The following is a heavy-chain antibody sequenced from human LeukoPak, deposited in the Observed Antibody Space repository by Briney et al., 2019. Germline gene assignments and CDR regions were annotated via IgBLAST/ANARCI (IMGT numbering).Heavy chain of an antibody. D-gene: IGHD4/OR15-4a*01. Sequence: GASLKVSCKASGYTFTVHYLRWLRQAPGQGLEWMGWIKPDSGATNFAQNFQGRVTMTSDTSINTAYMELSSLTSDDTAMYYCARDHDYGPDYWGQGTLVTVSA. CDR3: ARDHDYGPDY. CDR2: IKPDSGAT. J-gene: IGHJ4*02. V-gene: IGHV1-2*02. CDR1: GYTFTVHY.